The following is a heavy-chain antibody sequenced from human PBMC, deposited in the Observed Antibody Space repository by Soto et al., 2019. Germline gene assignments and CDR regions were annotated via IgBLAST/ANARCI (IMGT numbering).Heavy chain of an antibody. J-gene: IGHJ4*02. Sequence: QVQLQESGPGLVKPSETLSLTCTVSGGSVSSGSYYWSWIRQPPGKGLEWIGYIYYSGSTNYNPPLKSRVTISVDTSKNQFSLKLSSVTAADTAVYYCARTGYYDREGYWGQGTLVTVSS. CDR3: ARTGYYDREGY. D-gene: IGHD3-22*01. CDR2: IYYSGST. CDR1: GGSVSSGSYY. V-gene: IGHV4-61*01.